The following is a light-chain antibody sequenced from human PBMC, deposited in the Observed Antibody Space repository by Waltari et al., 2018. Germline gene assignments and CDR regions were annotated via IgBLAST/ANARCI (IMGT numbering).Light chain of an antibody. J-gene: IGKJ4*01. CDR1: QSVRSF. CDR2: DAS. Sequence: EIVLTQSPATLSLSPGKRATISCRASQSVRSFLAWYQQKPGQAPRLLIHDASNRATGIPVRFSGSGAGTDVTLTISRLEPEDFAVYYCQQRINWPLTFGGGTKVEIK. CDR3: QQRINWPLT. V-gene: IGKV3-11*01.